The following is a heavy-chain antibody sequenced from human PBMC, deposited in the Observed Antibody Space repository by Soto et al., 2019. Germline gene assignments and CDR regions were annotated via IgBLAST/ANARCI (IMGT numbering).Heavy chain of an antibody. J-gene: IGHJ1*01. CDR1: GFTVSSNY. Sequence: GGSLRLSCAASGFTVSSNYMSWVRQAPGKGLEWVSVIYSGGSTYYADSVKGRFTISRDNSKNTLYLQMNSLRAEDTAVYYCARDMVRGLYPEYFQHCGHGTLVTVSS. D-gene: IGHD3-10*01. CDR3: ARDMVRGLYPEYFQH. V-gene: IGHV3-66*01. CDR2: IYSGGST.